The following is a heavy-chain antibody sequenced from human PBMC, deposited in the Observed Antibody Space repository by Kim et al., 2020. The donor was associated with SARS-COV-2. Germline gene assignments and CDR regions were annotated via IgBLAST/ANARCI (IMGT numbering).Heavy chain of an antibody. V-gene: IGHV3-53*01. D-gene: IGHD6-13*01. J-gene: IGHJ4*02. CDR3: ARGLTGIAEAFDY. Sequence: YADSVKCRFTIPRDNSKNTLYLQMNSLGAEDTAVYYCARGLTGIAEAFDYWGQGTLVTVSS.